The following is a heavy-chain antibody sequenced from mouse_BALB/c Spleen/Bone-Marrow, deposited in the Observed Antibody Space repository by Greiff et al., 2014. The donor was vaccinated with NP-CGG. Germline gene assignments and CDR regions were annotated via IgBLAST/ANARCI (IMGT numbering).Heavy chain of an antibody. CDR1: GFTFSSFG. J-gene: IGHJ2*01. Sequence: EVQVVESGGGLAQPGGSRKLSCAASGFTFSSFGMHWVRQAPERGLEWVAYISSGSSTIFYADTVKGRFTISRDNPKNTLFLQMTSLRSEDTAMYYCTRGGNWEDFDYWGQGTTLTVSS. V-gene: IGHV5-17*02. CDR2: ISSGSSTI. D-gene: IGHD4-1*01. CDR3: TRGGNWEDFDY.